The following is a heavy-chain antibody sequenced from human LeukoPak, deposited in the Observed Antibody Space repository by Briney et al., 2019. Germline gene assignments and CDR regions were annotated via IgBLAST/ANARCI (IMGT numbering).Heavy chain of an antibody. Sequence: GGSLRLSCAASGFSASSNYMSWVRQAPGKGLEWVSVIYSGGSKYYADSVKGRLTISRDNSKNTVYLQMNSLRAEDTAVYYCARANHYGAFDYWGQGTLVTVSS. CDR2: IYSGGSK. D-gene: IGHD3-10*01. CDR3: ARANHYGAFDY. J-gene: IGHJ4*02. CDR1: GFSASSNY. V-gene: IGHV3-53*01.